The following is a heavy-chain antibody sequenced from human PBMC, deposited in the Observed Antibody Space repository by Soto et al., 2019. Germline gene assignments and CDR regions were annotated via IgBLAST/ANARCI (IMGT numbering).Heavy chain of an antibody. J-gene: IGHJ4*02. V-gene: IGHV4-61*01. CDR2: VYHTGRT. CDR3: ARDFAYFDY. CDR1: GGSFKSGSYS. D-gene: IGHD3-3*01. Sequence: QVQLQESGPGLVKPSETLSLTCTVSGGSFKSGSYSWSWIRQPPGKGLEWIGYVYHTGRTSYNPSLKSLVSISMDTSKNQFSLNMDSVTAVDTAVYFCARDFAYFDYWGQGTLVTVSS.